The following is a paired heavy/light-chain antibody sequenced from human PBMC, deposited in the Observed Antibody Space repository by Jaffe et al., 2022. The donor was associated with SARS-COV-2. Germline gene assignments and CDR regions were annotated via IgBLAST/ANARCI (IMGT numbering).Heavy chain of an antibody. J-gene: IGHJ6*03. CDR3: ARENYCSSTSCYLKVHYYYYMDV. Sequence: EVQLVESGGGLVKPGGSLRLSCAASGFTFSSYSMNWVRQAPGKGLEWVSSISSSSSYIYYADSVKGRFTISRDNAKNSLYLQMNSLRAEDTAVYYCARENYCSSTSCYLKVHYYYYMDVWGKGTTVTVSS. V-gene: IGHV3-21*01. D-gene: IGHD2-2*01. CDR2: ISSSSSYI. CDR1: GFTFSSYS.
Light chain of an antibody. Sequence: DIQMTQSPSSLSASVGDRVTITCQASQDISNYLNWYQQKPGKAPKLLIYDASNLETGVPSRFSGSGSGTDFTFTISSLQPEDIATYYCQQYDNLPSYTFGQGTKLEIK. CDR2: DAS. J-gene: IGKJ2*01. CDR1: QDISNY. CDR3: QQYDNLPSYT. V-gene: IGKV1-33*01.